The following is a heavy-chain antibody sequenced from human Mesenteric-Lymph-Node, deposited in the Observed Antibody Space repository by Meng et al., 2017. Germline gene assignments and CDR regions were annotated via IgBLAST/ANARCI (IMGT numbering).Heavy chain of an antibody. V-gene: IGHV3-74*01. CDR2: INEDGRVT. CDR1: GFTFSSYW. Sequence: EVKWGESGGGLVQPGVYLRLSCAASGFTFSSYWMHWVRQTPGKGLVWVSRINEDGRVTNYADSVKGRFTVSRDNAKNTLYLQLNSLRVEDTAVYYCGRINYAEDSWGQGTLVTVSS. J-gene: IGHJ4*02. D-gene: IGHD4-17*01. CDR3: GRINYAEDS.